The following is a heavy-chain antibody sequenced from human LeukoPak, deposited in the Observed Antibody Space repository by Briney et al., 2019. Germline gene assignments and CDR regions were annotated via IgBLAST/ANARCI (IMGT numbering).Heavy chain of an antibody. CDR3: SRDRDGSGWYYFDS. J-gene: IGHJ4*02. V-gene: IGHV3-49*03. D-gene: IGHD6-19*01. CDR1: GFTFSTYA. Sequence: PGGSLRLSCAASGFTFSTYAMSWFRQAPGKGLEWVGFIRSKAYGETTGYAASVKGRFTISRDDSNSIAYLQMNSLKTEDTAMYYCSRDRDGSGWYYFDSWGQGTLVTVSS. CDR2: IRSKAYGETT.